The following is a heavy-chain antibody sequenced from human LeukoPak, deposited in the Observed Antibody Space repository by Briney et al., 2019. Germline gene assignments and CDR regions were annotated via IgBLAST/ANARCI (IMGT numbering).Heavy chain of an antibody. J-gene: IGHJ4*02. CDR1: GYTFTSYY. Sequence: ASVKVSCKASGYTFTSYYMHWVRQAPGQELEWMGIINPSGGSTNYAQNFQGRVTMTRDMSTSTVYMELNSLRSEDTAVYYCARDRTLYSSGWPKFDYWGQGTLVTVSS. CDR2: INPSGGST. CDR3: ARDRTLYSSGWPKFDY. V-gene: IGHV1-46*01. D-gene: IGHD6-19*01.